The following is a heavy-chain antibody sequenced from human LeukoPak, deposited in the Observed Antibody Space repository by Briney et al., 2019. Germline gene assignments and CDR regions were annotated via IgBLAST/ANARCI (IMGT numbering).Heavy chain of an antibody. V-gene: IGHV1-18*01. CDR3: ARVSSSWTWFDP. D-gene: IGHD6-13*01. Sequence: GASVKVSCKASGGTFSSYAISWVRQAPGQGLECMGWISAYNGNTNYAQKLQGRVTMTTDTSTSTAYMELRSLRSDDTAVYYCARVSSSWTWFDPWGQGTLVTVSS. CDR1: GGTFSSYA. J-gene: IGHJ5*02. CDR2: ISAYNGNT.